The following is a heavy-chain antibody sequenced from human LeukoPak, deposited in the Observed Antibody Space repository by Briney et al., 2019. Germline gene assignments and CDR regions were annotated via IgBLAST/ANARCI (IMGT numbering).Heavy chain of an antibody. J-gene: IGHJ6*03. V-gene: IGHV1-69*13. Sequence: SVTVSCKASGGTFSSYAISWVRQAPGQGLEWMGGIIPIFGTANYAQKFQGRVTITADESTSTAYMELSSLRSEDTAVYYCATLELVATIDYYYYYMDVWGKGTTVTVSS. CDR3: ATLELVATIDYYYYYMDV. CDR1: GGTFSSYA. D-gene: IGHD5-12*01. CDR2: IIPIFGTA.